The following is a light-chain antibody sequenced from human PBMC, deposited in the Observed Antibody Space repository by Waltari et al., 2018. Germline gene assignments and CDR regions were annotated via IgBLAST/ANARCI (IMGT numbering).Light chain of an antibody. CDR1: QSVLNTSNNKNY. CDR3: QQYYTTLRT. CDR2: WAS. Sequence: DIVMTQSPESLAVSLGERATINCKSRQSVLNTSNNKNYLAWYQQKPGQPPKLLIDWASTRESGVPDRFSGSGSGTDFTLTSSSLQAEDVAVYYCQQYYTTLRTFGQGTKVEIK. J-gene: IGKJ1*01. V-gene: IGKV4-1*01.